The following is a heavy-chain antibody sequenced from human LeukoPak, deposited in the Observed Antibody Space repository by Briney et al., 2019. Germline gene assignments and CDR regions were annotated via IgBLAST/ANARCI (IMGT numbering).Heavy chain of an antibody. D-gene: IGHD3-3*01. CDR2: IRGSGGST. V-gene: IGHV3-23*01. J-gene: IGHJ4*02. CDR1: GFTFSTYA. Sequence: GGSLRLSCAASGFTFSTYAMTWVRQAPGKGLEWVSGIRGSGGSTYYADSVKGRFTISRDNSKNTLYLRMNSLRAEDTAVYYCAKAGGDLWSGYSSTWGQGTLVTVSS. CDR3: AKAGGDLWSGYSST.